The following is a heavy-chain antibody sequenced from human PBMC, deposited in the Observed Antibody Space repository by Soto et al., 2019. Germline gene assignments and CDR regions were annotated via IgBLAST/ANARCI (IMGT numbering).Heavy chain of an antibody. D-gene: IGHD1-26*01. CDR2: IYYSGST. CDR3: ARQGSIVGATRGRLDDY. J-gene: IGHJ4*02. Sequence: PSETLSLTCXVSGGSISSSSYYWGWIRQPPGKGLEWIGSIYYSGSTYYNPSLKSRVTISVDTSKNQFSLKLSSVTAADTAVYYCARQGSIVGATRGRLDDYWGQGTLVTVSS. V-gene: IGHV4-39*01. CDR1: GGSISSSSYY.